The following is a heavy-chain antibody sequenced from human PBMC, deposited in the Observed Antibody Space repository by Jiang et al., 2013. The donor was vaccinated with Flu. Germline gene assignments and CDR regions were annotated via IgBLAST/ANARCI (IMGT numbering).Heavy chain of an antibody. J-gene: IGHJ4*02. CDR1: GGSISSGDYY. CDR3: ARETYGGNSGSLYFDY. D-gene: IGHD4-23*01. Sequence: GSGLVKPSQTLSLTCTVSGGSISSGDYYWSWIRQPPGKGLEWIGYIYYSGSTYYNPSLKSRVTISVDTSKNQFSLKLSSVTAADTAVYYCARETYGGNSGSLYFDYWGQGTLVTVSS. CDR2: IYYSGST. V-gene: IGHV4-30-4*01.